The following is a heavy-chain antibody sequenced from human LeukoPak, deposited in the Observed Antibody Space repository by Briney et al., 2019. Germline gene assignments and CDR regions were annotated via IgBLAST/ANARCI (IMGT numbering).Heavy chain of an antibody. V-gene: IGHV3-9*01. CDR3: ARDLVLYSSGWYVYYGMDV. D-gene: IGHD6-19*01. CDR1: GFTFDDYA. CDR2: ISWNSGSI. J-gene: IGHJ6*02. Sequence: QPGRSLRLSCAASGFTFDDYAMHWVRQAPGKGLEWVSGISWNSGSIGYADSVKGRFTISRDNAKNSLYLQMNSLRAEDTAVYYCARDLVLYSSGWYVYYGMDVWGQGTTVTVSS.